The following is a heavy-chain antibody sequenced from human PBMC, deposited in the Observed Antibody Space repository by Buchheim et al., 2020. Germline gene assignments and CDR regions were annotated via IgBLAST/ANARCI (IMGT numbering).Heavy chain of an antibody. J-gene: IGHJ5*02. Sequence: EVQLVESGGGLVQPGGSLRLSCAASGFTFNRYWMHWVRQAPGKGLVWVSRINSDGSRTDYADSVKGRFTISRDNAKNTLYLQMNSRGAEDMAVYFCEREAGSSGWYWFDPWGQGTL. CDR1: GFTFNRYW. D-gene: IGHD6-19*01. CDR3: EREAGSSGWYWFDP. CDR2: INSDGSRT. V-gene: IGHV3-74*01.